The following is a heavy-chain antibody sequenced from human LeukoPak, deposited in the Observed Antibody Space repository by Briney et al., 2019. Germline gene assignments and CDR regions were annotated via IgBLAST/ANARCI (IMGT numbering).Heavy chain of an antibody. V-gene: IGHV3-30*18. J-gene: IGHJ4*02. CDR3: AKDFLPAAIDY. Sequence: SGGSLRLSCTASGFTFSRYGFHWVRQAPGKGLEWVAVISNDGSNEYYADSVKGRFTISRDNSKNTLYLQMNSLRAEDTAVYYCAKDFLPAAIDYWGQGTLVTVSS. D-gene: IGHD2-2*01. CDR1: GFTFSRYG. CDR2: ISNDGSNE.